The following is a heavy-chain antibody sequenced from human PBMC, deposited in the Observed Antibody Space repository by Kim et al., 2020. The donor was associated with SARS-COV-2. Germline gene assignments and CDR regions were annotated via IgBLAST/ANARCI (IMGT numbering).Heavy chain of an antibody. CDR3: ARHHGGFYYGSGSSPPHFDY. CDR1: GGSISSSSYY. Sequence: SETLSLTCTVSGGSISSSSYYWGWIRQPPGKGLEWIGSIYYSGSTYYNPSLKSRVTISVDTSKNQFSLKLSSVTAADTAVYYCARHHGGFYYGSGSSPPHFDYWGQGTLVTVSS. D-gene: IGHD3-10*01. V-gene: IGHV4-39*01. CDR2: IYYSGST. J-gene: IGHJ4*02.